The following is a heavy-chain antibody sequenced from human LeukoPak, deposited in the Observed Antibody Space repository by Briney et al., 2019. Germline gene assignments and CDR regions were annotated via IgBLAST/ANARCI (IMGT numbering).Heavy chain of an antibody. J-gene: IGHJ4*02. V-gene: IGHV1-2*02. Sequence: ASVKVSCKASGYTFTGYYMHWVRQAPGQGLKGWGWINPNSGGTNYAQKFQGRVTMTRDTSISTAYMELSRLRSDDTAVYYCARDIAARPTEFDYWGQGTLVTVSS. D-gene: IGHD6-6*01. CDR2: INPNSGGT. CDR1: GYTFTGYY. CDR3: ARDIAARPTEFDY.